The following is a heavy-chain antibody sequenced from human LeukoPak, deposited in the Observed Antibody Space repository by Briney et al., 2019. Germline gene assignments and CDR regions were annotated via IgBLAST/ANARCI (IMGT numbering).Heavy chain of an antibody. CDR3: ARDLRWGVRDYYAMDV. V-gene: IGHV3-11*04. CDR1: GGSISNYY. J-gene: IGHJ6*02. Sequence: LSLTCTVSGGSISNYYWSWIRQPPGKGLEWVSYISSSISTIFYADSVKGRFTISRDNAKNSLYLQMNSLRVEDTAVYYCARDLRWGVRDYYAMDVWGQGTTVTVSS. D-gene: IGHD4-23*01. CDR2: ISSSISTI.